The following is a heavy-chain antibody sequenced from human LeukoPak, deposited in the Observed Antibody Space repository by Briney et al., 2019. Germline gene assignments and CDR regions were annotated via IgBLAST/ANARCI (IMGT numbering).Heavy chain of an antibody. CDR1: GFTFSSYG. Sequence: GGSLRLSCAASGFTFSSYGMHWVRQAPGKGLEWVAFIRYDGSNKYYADSVKGRFTISRDNSKNTLYLQMNSLRAEDTAVYYCAKDPRLRRYCSGGSCIGGFDYWGQGTLVTVSS. CDR3: AKDPRLRRYCSGGSCIGGFDY. J-gene: IGHJ4*02. V-gene: IGHV3-30*02. D-gene: IGHD2-15*01. CDR2: IRYDGSNK.